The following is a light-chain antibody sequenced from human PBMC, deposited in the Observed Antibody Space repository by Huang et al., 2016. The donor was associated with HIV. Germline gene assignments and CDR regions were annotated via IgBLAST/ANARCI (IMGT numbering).Light chain of an antibody. J-gene: IGKJ1*01. CDR2: GAS. Sequence: IVMTQSPGPLSVSPGERGTLSCRAGQNVFSNLAWYQQKLGQAPRLLIYGASTRATGIPARFSGSGSGTEFTLTITSLQSEDFAVYYCQQYNNWPWTFGQGTKVEIK. V-gene: IGKV3-15*01. CDR3: QQYNNWPWT. CDR1: QNVFSN.